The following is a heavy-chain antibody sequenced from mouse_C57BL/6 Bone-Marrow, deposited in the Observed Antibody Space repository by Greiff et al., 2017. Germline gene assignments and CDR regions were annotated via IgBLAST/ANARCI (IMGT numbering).Heavy chain of an antibody. J-gene: IGHJ2*01. CDR2: IYPENGGT. Sequence: EVQLQQSGAELVRPGASVKLSCTASGFTITDDYMHWVKQRPEQGLEWIGWIYPENGGTEYASKFQGKATITADPSSNPAYLQLSSLTSEDTAVYYCTSTVVADYWGQGTTLTVSS. D-gene: IGHD1-1*01. V-gene: IGHV14-4*01. CDR1: GFTITDDY. CDR3: TSTVVADY.